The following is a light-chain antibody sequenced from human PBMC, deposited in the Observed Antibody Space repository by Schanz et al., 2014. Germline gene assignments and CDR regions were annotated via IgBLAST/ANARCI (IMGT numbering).Light chain of an antibody. CDR3: SSYAGNNKLL. J-gene: IGLJ2*01. CDR2: EVN. Sequence: QSALTQPPSSSFSPFPSFPLSFPFPRLSFFFSTSFSFSPPPPFPSPPLMIYEVNKLPSGVPDRFTGSKSGNTASLTVSGLQAEDEGDYYCSSYAGNNKLLFGGGTKLTVL. CDR1: RLSFFFSTS. V-gene: IGLV2-8*01.